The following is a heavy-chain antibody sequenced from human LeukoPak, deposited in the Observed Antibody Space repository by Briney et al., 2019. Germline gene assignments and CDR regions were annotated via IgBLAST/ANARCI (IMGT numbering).Heavy chain of an antibody. CDR2: IGTAGDT. V-gene: IGHV3-13*01. CDR3: ARAHAGYSSGWYPYYYYYYGMDV. Sequence: GGSLRLSCAASGFTFSSYDMHWVRQATGKGLEWVSAIGTAGDTYYPGSVKGRFTISRENAKSSLYLQMNSLRAGDTAVYYCARAHAGYSSGWYPYYYYYYGMDVWGQGTTVTVSS. J-gene: IGHJ6*02. D-gene: IGHD6-19*01. CDR1: GFTFSSYD.